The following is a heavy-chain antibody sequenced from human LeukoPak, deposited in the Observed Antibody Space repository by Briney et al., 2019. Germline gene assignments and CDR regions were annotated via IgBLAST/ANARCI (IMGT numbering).Heavy chain of an antibody. CDR1: GFTFSSYA. CDR2: ISGSGDST. D-gene: IGHD3-22*01. CDR3: AKDHRHYYDSSGYPASGFDP. Sequence: GGSLRLSCAASGFTFSSYAMSWVRQAPGKGLEWVSGISGSGDSTYYADSVKGWFTISRDNSKNTLYLQMNSLRAEDTAVCYCAKDHRHYYDSSGYPASGFDPWGQGTLVTVSS. V-gene: IGHV3-23*01. J-gene: IGHJ5*02.